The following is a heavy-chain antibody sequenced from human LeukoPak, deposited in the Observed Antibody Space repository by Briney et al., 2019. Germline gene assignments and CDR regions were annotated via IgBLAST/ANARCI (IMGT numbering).Heavy chain of an antibody. CDR3: ARGSLQFGTVTYFDY. J-gene: IGHJ4*02. Sequence: SETLSLTCAVSGGSVSSGSYYWNWIRQPPGKGLEWIGYIYHSGSTNYNPSLKSRVTISIDTSKNQFSLKLSSVTAADTAVYYCARGSLQFGTVTYFDYWGQGTLVTVSS. CDR2: IYHSGST. CDR1: GGSVSSGSYY. D-gene: IGHD4-17*01. V-gene: IGHV4-61*01.